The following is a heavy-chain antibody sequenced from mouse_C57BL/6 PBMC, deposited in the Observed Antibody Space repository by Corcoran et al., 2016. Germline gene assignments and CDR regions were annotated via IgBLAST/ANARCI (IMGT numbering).Heavy chain of an antibody. D-gene: IGHD2-3*01. J-gene: IGHJ3*01. Sequence: EVQLQQSGPELVKPGASVKISCKASGYTFTDYYMNWVKQSHGKSLEWIGDINPNNGGTSYNQKFKGKATLTVDKSSSTAYMELRSLTSEDSAVYYCARCPLDGYPFAYWGQGTLVTVSA. V-gene: IGHV1-26*01. CDR3: ARCPLDGYPFAY. CDR2: INPNNGGT. CDR1: GYTFTDYY.